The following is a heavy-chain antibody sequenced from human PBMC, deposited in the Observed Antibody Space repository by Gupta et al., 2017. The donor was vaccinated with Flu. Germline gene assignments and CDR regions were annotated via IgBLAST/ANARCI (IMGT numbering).Heavy chain of an antibody. D-gene: IGHD3-10*01. CDR3: ARSRPAGSDFVGYFDP. CDR2: INLDGSTT. Sequence: EVQLVESGGGLVQPGGSLRLSCAASGFSFSSYWMHWVRQTPGKGLVWVSRINLDGSTTNYADSGNGRFTISRDNAKNTLSLQMNSLRDEDTAVYYCARSRPAGSDFVGYFDPWGQGTLVTVS. V-gene: IGHV3-74*01. CDR1: GFSFSSYW. J-gene: IGHJ5*02.